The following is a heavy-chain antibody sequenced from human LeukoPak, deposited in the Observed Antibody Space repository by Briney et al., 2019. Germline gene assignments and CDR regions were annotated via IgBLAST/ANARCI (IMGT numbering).Heavy chain of an antibody. CDR2: ISYDGSNK. Sequence: GGSLRLSCAASGFTFSSYAMHWVGQAPGKGWEGVEVISYDGSNKYYADSVKGRFTISRDNSKNTLYLQMNSLRAEDTAVYYCARDKYPGSGSYYIFDYWGQGTLVTVSS. V-gene: IGHV3-30-3*01. CDR3: ARDKYPGSGSYYIFDY. J-gene: IGHJ4*02. CDR1: GFTFSSYA. D-gene: IGHD1-26*01.